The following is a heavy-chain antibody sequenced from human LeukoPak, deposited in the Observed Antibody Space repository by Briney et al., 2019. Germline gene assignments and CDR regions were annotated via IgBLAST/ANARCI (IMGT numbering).Heavy chain of an antibody. V-gene: IGHV4-39*01. Sequence: SETLSLTCTVSGGSISSSSYYWGWIRQPPGKGLEWIGSIYYSGSTYYNPSLKSRVTISVDTSKNQFSLKLSSVTAADTAVYYCARQQYYYDSTVDYWGQGTLVTVSS. CDR1: GGSISSSSYY. CDR3: ARQQYYYDSTVDY. D-gene: IGHD3-22*01. CDR2: IYYSGST. J-gene: IGHJ4*02.